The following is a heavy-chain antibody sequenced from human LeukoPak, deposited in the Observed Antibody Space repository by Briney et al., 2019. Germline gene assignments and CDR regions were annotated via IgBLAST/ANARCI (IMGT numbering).Heavy chain of an antibody. CDR1: GGSISSGDYY. V-gene: IGHV4-30-4*01. CDR2: IYYSGST. Sequence: SQTLSLTCTVSGGSISSGDYYWSWIRQPPGKGLEWIGYIYYSGSTYYNPSLKSRVTLSVDTSKNQFSLKLSPVTVADTAVYYCASSTRLSREDHGSGFDSWGQGTLVTVAS. J-gene: IGHJ4*02. D-gene: IGHD4-17*01. CDR3: ASSTRLSREDHGSGFDS.